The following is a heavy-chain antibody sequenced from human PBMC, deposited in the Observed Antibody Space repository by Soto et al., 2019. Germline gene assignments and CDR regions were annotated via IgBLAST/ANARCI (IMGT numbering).Heavy chain of an antibody. CDR3: ARDRQFAP. V-gene: IGHV1-18*01. CDR2: INAYNGNT. CDR1: GYNFTNYV. J-gene: IGHJ5*02. Sequence: QVQLVQSGPEVKKPGASVKVSCRASGYNFTNYVISWVRQAPGQGLEWMGWINAYNGNTNYAQNLQGRVTMTTDTPTRTAYMELMSLRSADTAMYFCARDRQFAPWGQEPRVTVSS.